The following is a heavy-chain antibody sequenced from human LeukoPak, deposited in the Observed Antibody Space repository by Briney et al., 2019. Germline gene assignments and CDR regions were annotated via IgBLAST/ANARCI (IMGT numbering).Heavy chain of an antibody. D-gene: IGHD2-15*01. CDR3: ARGLGCSGGSCYRVRFDP. CDR1: GGSISSYY. Sequence: SETLSLTCTVSGGSISSYYWSWIRQPPGKRLEWIGYIYYSGSTNYNPSLKSRVTISVDTSKNQFSLKLSSVTAADTAVYYCARGLGCSGGSCYRVRFDPWGQGTLVTVSS. J-gene: IGHJ5*02. V-gene: IGHV4-59*01. CDR2: IYYSGST.